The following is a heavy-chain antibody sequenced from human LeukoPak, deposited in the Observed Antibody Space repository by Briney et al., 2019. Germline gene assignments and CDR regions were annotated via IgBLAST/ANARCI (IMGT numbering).Heavy chain of an antibody. V-gene: IGHV4-39*01. CDR2: IYYSGST. D-gene: IGHD1-26*01. CDR3: ARRRIVGATDFDY. Sequence: PSETLSLTCTVSGGSISSSSYYWGWIRQPPGKGLGWIGSIYYSGSTYYNPSLKSRVTISVDTSKNQFSLKLSSVTAADTAVYYCARRRIVGATDFDYWGQGTLVTVSS. J-gene: IGHJ4*02. CDR1: GGSISSSSYY.